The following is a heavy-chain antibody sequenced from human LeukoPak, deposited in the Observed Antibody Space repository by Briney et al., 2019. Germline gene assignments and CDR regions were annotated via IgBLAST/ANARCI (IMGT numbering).Heavy chain of an antibody. D-gene: IGHD3-22*01. J-gene: IGHJ6*03. CDR3: ARGLYYYDSSGYYYYYYYMDV. Sequence: PSETLSLTCAVYGGSFSGYYWSWIRQPPGKGLEWIGEINHSGSTNYNPSLKSRVTISVDTSKNQFSLKLSSVTAADTAVYYCARGLYYYDSSGYYYYYYYMDVWGKGTTVTISS. CDR2: INHSGST. V-gene: IGHV4-34*01. CDR1: GGSFSGYY.